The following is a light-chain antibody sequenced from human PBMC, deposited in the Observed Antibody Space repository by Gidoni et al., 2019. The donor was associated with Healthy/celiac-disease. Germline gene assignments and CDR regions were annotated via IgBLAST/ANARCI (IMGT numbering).Light chain of an antibody. J-gene: IGKJ4*01. CDR3: QQRSNWPPFT. V-gene: IGKV3-11*01. Sequence: EIVLTQSPATLSLSPGERATLSCRASQSVNSYLAWYQQKPGQAPRLLIYDASSGSGTDFTLTISSLEPEDFAVYYCQQRSNWPPFTFGGGTKVEIK. CDR2: DAS. CDR1: QSVNSY.